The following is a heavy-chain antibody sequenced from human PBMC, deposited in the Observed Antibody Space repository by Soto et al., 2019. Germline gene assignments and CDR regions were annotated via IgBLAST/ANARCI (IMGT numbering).Heavy chain of an antibody. V-gene: IGHV4-34*01. J-gene: IGHJ4*02. CDR1: GGTFSGYS. Sequence: SAPQSLTCAVYGGTFSGYSWSWIRQPPGKGLEWIGEINHSGSTNYNPSLKSRVTISVDTSKNQFSLKLSSVTAADTAVYYCARGRGRVHYFDYWGQGTLVTVSS. CDR2: INHSGST. CDR3: ARGRGRVHYFDY.